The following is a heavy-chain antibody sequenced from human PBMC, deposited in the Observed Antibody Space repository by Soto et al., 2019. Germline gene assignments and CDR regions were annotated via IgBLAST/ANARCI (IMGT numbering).Heavy chain of an antibody. V-gene: IGHV4-61*01. J-gene: IGHJ4*02. D-gene: IGHD3-22*01. CDR3: ASTDSSGYYQGYYFDY. Sequence: SETLSLTCTVSGGSVSSGSYYWSWIRQPPGKGLEWIGYIYYSGSTNYNPSLKSRVTISVDTSKNQFSLKLSSVTAADTAVYYCASTDSSGYYQGYYFDYWGQGTLVTVS. CDR2: IYYSGST. CDR1: GGSVSSGSYY.